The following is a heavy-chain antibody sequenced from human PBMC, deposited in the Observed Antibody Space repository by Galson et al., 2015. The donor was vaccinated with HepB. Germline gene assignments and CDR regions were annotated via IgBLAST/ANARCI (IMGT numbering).Heavy chain of an antibody. D-gene: IGHD6-19*01. CDR3: ARDNPRYSSGWYDFDY. V-gene: IGHV3-21*01. Sequence: SLRLSCAASGFTFSSYSMNWVRQAPGKGLEWVSSISSSSSYIYYADSVKGRFTISRDNAKNSLYLQMNSLRAEDTAVYYCARDNPRYSSGWYDFDYWGQGTLVTVSS. J-gene: IGHJ4*02. CDR1: GFTFSSYS. CDR2: ISSSSSYI.